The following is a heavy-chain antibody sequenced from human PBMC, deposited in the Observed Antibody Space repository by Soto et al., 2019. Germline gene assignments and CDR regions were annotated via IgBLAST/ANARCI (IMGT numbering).Heavy chain of an antibody. J-gene: IGHJ6*02. Sequence: GGSLRLSCAASGFTFSSYSMNWVRQAPGKGLEWVSAISSSSSNKYYADSVKGRFTISRDNAKNTLYLQMNSLRAEDTAVYYCAKDLPAPQVGASLGMDVWGQGTTVTVSS. D-gene: IGHD1-26*01. CDR2: ISSSSSNK. CDR3: AKDLPAPQVGASLGMDV. V-gene: IGHV3-21*01. CDR1: GFTFSSYS.